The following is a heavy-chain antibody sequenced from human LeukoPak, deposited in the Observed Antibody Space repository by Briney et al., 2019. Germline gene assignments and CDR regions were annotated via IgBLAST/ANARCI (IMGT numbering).Heavy chain of an antibody. CDR1: GFTFSSYA. V-gene: IGHV3-23*01. CDR2: ISGGGGST. J-gene: IGHJ6*02. Sequence: GGSLRLSCAASGFTFSSYAMSWVRQAPGKGLEWVSTISGGGGSTYYADSVKGRFTISRDNSKNTLYLQMNSLRAEDTAVYYCAKGPEFWSGYYGGYCYYGMDVWGQGTTVTVSS. D-gene: IGHD3-3*01. CDR3: AKGPEFWSGYYGGYCYYGMDV.